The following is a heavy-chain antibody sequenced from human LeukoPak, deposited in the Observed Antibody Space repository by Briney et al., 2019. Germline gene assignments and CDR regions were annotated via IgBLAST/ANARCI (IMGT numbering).Heavy chain of an antibody. D-gene: IGHD5-18*01. J-gene: IGHJ4*02. CDR1: GFTFSSYS. CDR3: ARPDTATVRGYYFDY. Sequence: GGSLRLSCAASGFTFSSYSMNWVRQAPGKGLEWVLSISSSSSYIYYADSVKGRFTISRDNAKNSLYLQMNSLRAEDTAVYYCARPDTATVRGYYFDYWSQGTLVTVSS. V-gene: IGHV3-21*01. CDR2: ISSSSSYI.